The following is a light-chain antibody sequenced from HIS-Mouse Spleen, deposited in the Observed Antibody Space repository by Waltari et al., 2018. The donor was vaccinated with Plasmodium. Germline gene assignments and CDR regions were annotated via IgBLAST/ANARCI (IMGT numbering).Light chain of an antibody. CDR2: GAS. CDR1: QSVSSSY. CDR3: QQYGSSPYT. J-gene: IGKJ2*01. V-gene: IGKV3-20*01. Sequence: SRASQSVSSSYLAGYQQKPGQAPRLLIYGASSRATGIPDRFSGSGSGTDFTLTISRLEPEDFAVYYCQQYGSSPYTFGQGTKLEIK.